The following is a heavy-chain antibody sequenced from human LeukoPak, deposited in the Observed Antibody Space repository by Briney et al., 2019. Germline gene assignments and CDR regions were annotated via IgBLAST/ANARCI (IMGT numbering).Heavy chain of an antibody. Sequence: PGGSLRLSCAASGSTFSSYAMSWVRQAPGKGLEWVSAISGSGGSTYYADSVKGRFTISRDNSKNTLYLQMNSLRAEDTAVYYCANIAVAGTISDYWGQGTLVTVSS. D-gene: IGHD6-19*01. CDR1: GSTFSSYA. J-gene: IGHJ4*02. CDR2: ISGSGGST. CDR3: ANIAVAGTISDY. V-gene: IGHV3-23*01.